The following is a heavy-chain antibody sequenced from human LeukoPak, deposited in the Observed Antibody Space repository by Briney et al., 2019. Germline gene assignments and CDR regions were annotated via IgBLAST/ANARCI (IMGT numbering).Heavy chain of an antibody. Sequence: ASVKVSCKASGYTFTSYGISWVRQAPGQGLEWMGWISAYNGNTNYAQKFQGRVTMTRDTSISTAYMELSRLRSDDTAVYYCARGSTHSPTLFDYWGQGTLVTVSS. J-gene: IGHJ4*02. CDR2: ISAYNGNT. CDR3: ARGSTHSPTLFDY. D-gene: IGHD5-18*01. CDR1: GYTFTSYG. V-gene: IGHV1-18*01.